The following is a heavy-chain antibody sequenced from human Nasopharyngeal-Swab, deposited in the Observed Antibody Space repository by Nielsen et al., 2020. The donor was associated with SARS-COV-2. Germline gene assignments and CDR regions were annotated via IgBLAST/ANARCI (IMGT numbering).Heavy chain of an antibody. CDR1: GFTFSSYS. CDR3: ASTSDCGGDCGNYYYYGMDV. D-gene: IGHD2-21*02. V-gene: IGHV3-48*02. J-gene: IGHJ6*02. CDR2: IISSSSTI. Sequence: GESLKISCAASGFTFSSYSMNWVRQAPGKGLEWVSYIISSSSTIYYADSVKGRFTISRDNAKNSLYLQMNSLRDEDTAVYYCASTSDCGGDCGNYYYYGMDVWGQGTTVTVSS.